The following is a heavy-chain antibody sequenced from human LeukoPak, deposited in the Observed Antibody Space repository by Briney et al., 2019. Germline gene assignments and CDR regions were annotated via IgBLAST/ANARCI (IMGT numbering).Heavy chain of an antibody. CDR3: ARDGEGNSPLYYYYGMDV. D-gene: IGHD2-21*01. Sequence: GGSLRLSCAASRFTFSSYAMSWVRQAPGKGLEWVAVISYDGSNKYYADSVKGRFTISRDNSKNTLYLQMNSLRAEDTAVYYCARDGEGNSPLYYYYGMDVWGQGTTVTVSS. V-gene: IGHV3-30*04. CDR1: RFTFSSYA. CDR2: ISYDGSNK. J-gene: IGHJ6*02.